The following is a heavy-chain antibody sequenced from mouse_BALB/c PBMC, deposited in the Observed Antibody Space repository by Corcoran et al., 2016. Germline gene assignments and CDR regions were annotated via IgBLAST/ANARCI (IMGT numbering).Heavy chain of an antibody. CDR2: INTHSGVP. Sequence: QIQLVQSGPELKKPGETVRISCKASGYTCTTAGMQWVQKMPGKGLKWIGWINTHSGVPKYAEDFKGRFSFSLETSASTAYLQISNLKNEDTATYFCARTDYDRGGFAYWGQGTLVTVSA. CDR1: GYTCTTAG. J-gene: IGHJ3*01. V-gene: IGHV9-4*02. CDR3: ARTDYDRGGFAY. D-gene: IGHD2-4*01.